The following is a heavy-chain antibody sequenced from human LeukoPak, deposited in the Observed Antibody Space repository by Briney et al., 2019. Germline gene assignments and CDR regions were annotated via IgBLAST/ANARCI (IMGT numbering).Heavy chain of an antibody. CDR2: IYYSGST. V-gene: IGHV4-59*01. J-gene: IGHJ4*02. CDR3: ATFSSGWYYGGSY. CDR1: GGSISSYY. D-gene: IGHD6-19*01. Sequence: ASETLSLTCTVSGGSISSYYGSWIRQPPGKGLEWIGYIYYSGSTNYNPSLKSRVTISVDTSKNQFSLKLSSVTAADTAVYYCATFSSGWYYGGSYWGQGTLVTVSS.